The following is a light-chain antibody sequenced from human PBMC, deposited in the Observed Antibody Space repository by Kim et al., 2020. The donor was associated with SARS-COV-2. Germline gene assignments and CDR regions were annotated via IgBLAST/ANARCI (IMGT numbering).Light chain of an antibody. J-gene: IGKJ1*01. CDR3: QQYGSSPPWT. Sequence: PGERAPLSCRARQSVSSCYLAWYQQKPGQAPRPLIYGASSRATGIPDRFSGSGSGTDFTLTIRRLEPEDFAVYYCQQYGSSPPWTYGQGTKVDIK. V-gene: IGKV3-20*01. CDR2: GAS. CDR1: QSVSSCY.